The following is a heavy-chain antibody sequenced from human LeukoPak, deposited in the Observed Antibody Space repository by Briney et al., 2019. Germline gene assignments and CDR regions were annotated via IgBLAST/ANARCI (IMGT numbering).Heavy chain of an antibody. D-gene: IGHD2-2*01. CDR1: GFTFSSYW. CDR2: IKQDGSEK. J-gene: IGHJ4*02. CDR3: ARDLGYCSSTSCSKGSLFDY. Sequence: QSGGSLRLSCAASGFTFSSYWMSWVRQAPGKGLEWVANIKQDGSEKYYVDSVKGQFTISRDNAKNSLYLQMNSLRAEDTAVYYCARDLGYCSSTSCSKGSLFDYWGQGTLVTVSS. V-gene: IGHV3-7*01.